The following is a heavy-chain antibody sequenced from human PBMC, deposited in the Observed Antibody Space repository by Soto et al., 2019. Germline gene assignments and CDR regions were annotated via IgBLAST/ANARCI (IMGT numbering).Heavy chain of an antibody. V-gene: IGHV3-30-3*01. CDR1: GFTFSSYA. J-gene: IGHJ4*02. CDR2: ISYDGSNK. Sequence: ESGGGVVQPGRSLRLSCAASGFTFSSYAMHWVRQAPGKGLEWVAVISYDGSNKYYADSVKGRFTISRDNSKNTLYLQMNSLRAEDTAVYYCARLAVEMATIHVFDYWGQGTLVTVSS. CDR3: ARLAVEMATIHVFDY. D-gene: IGHD5-12*01.